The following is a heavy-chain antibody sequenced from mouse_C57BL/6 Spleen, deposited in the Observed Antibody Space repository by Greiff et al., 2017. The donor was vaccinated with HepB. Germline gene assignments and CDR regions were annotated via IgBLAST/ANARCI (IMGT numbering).Heavy chain of an antibody. CDR2: IDPSDSYT. CDR3: ARIELTDFDY. D-gene: IGHD1-3*01. CDR1: GYTFTSYW. V-gene: IGHV1-59*01. Sequence: QVQLQQPGAELVRPGTSVKLSCKASGYTFTSYWMHWVKQRPGQGLEWIGVIDPSDSYTNYNQKFKGKATLTVDTSSSTAYMQLSSLTSEDSAVYYCARIELTDFDYWGQGTTLTVSS. J-gene: IGHJ2*01.